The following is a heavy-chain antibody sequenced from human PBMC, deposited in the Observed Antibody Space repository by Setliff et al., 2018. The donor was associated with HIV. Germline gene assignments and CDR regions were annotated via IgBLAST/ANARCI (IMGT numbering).Heavy chain of an antibody. CDR3: ARGRVTVRGVIITNYYYYYMDV. CDR1: GGTFRSFA. D-gene: IGHD3-10*01. V-gene: IGHV1-69*13. CDR2: IIPIFGTA. J-gene: IGHJ6*03. Sequence: ASVKVSCKASGGTFRSFAINWVRLAPGQGLEWMGGIIPIFGTANYAQKFQGRVTITADESTSTAYMELSSLRSEDTAVYYCARGRVTVRGVIITNYYYYYMDVWGKGTTVTVSS.